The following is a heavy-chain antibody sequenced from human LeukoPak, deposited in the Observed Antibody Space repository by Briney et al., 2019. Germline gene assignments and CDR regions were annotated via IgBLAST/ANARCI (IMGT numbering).Heavy chain of an antibody. CDR2: IKQDGSDK. J-gene: IGHJ4*02. V-gene: IGHV3-7*04. Sequence: GGSLRLSCAASGFTFSSYWMSWGRQAPGKGLEWVANIKQDGSDKYYVDSVKGRFTISRDNAKNSLYLQMNSLRAEDTAVYYCARVYYYFFVNYWGQGTLVTVSS. CDR1: GFTFSSYW. CDR3: ARVYYYFFVNY. D-gene: IGHD3-10*01.